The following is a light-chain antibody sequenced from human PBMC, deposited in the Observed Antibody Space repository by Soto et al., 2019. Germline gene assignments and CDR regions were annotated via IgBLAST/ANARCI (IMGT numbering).Light chain of an antibody. CDR3: SSYAGSSNV. V-gene: IGLV2-8*01. CDR1: SSDVGGYNY. Sequence: QSALTQPPSASGSPGQSVAISXTXXSSDVGGYNYVSWYQQHPGKAPKLMIYEVNKRPSGVPDRFSGSKSGNTASLTVSGLQAEDEADYYCSSYAGSSNVFGTGTKLTVL. CDR2: EVN. J-gene: IGLJ1*01.